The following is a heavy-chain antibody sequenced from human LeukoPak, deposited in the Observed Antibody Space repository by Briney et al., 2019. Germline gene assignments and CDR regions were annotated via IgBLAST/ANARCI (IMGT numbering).Heavy chain of an antibody. D-gene: IGHD6-6*01. CDR1: GVSISSYY. Sequence: KPSETLCLTCTVSGVSISSYYWSWIRQPPGKGLEWVGYIYYTGSTNYNPSLKSRVTMFEDKSKNQFSLRLYSVTVADTAVYYCARHFAYSSSSYFDYWGQGSLVTVSS. CDR2: IYYTGST. V-gene: IGHV4-59*08. CDR3: ARHFAYSSSSYFDY. J-gene: IGHJ4*02.